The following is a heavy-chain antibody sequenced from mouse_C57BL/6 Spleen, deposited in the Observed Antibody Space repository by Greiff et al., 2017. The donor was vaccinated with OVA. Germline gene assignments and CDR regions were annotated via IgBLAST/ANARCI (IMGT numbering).Heavy chain of an antibody. CDR2: IYPNNGGT. CDR1: GYTFTDYN. J-gene: IGHJ2*01. CDR3: AREVGYDYFDY. Sequence: EVQLQQSGPELVKPGASVKMSCKASGYTFTDYNMHWVQQSHGKSIEWIGYIYPNNGGTSYNQKFKGKATLTVNKSSSTAYMELRSLTSEDSAVYYCAREVGYDYFDYWGQGTTLTVSS. D-gene: IGHD2-2*01. V-gene: IGHV1-22*01.